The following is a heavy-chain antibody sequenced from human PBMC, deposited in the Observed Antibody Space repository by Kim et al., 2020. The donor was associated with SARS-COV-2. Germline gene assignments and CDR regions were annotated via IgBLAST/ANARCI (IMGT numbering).Heavy chain of an antibody. V-gene: IGHV3-11*04. Sequence: TIYYADSVEGRFTISRDNAKNSLYVQMNSLRGEDTAVWYCVRERMGGAVVSWGQGTMVTVSS. J-gene: IGHJ3*02. CDR3: VRERMGGAVVS. D-gene: IGHD3-16*01. CDR2: TI.